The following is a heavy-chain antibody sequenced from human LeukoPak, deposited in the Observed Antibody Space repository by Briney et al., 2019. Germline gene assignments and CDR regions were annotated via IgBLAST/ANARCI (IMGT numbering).Heavy chain of an antibody. D-gene: IGHD3-22*01. J-gene: IGHJ4*02. V-gene: IGHV1-69*06. Sequence: SVKVSCKASGGTFSSYAVSWVRQTPGQGLEWLGGIIPVFGATTYAQKFQDKVTMTADKSTNTAYLQISSLTSDDTAVYYCARCSPGDSSNFYAVLQYWGQGTQVTVST. CDR1: GGTFSSYA. CDR2: IIPVFGAT. CDR3: ARCSPGDSSNFYAVLQY.